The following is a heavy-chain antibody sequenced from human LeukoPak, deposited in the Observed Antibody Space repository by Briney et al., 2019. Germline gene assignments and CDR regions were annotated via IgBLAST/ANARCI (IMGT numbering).Heavy chain of an antibody. J-gene: IGHJ4*02. Sequence: ASVKVSCKASGYTFTSYDINWVRQATGQGLEWMGWMNPNSGNTGYAQKLQGRVTMTTDTSTSTAYMELRSLRSDDTAVYYCARGTSHCYPRLCILYYFDYWGQGTLVTVSS. V-gene: IGHV1-8*01. CDR2: MNPNSGNT. D-gene: IGHD2-21*02. CDR1: GYTFTSYD. CDR3: ARGTSHCYPRLCILYYFDY.